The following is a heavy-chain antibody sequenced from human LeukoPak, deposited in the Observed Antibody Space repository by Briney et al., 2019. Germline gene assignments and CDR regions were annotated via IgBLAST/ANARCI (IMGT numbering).Heavy chain of an antibody. J-gene: IGHJ4*02. V-gene: IGHV6-1*01. CDR1: GDSVSSNSAA. CDR2: TYYRSKWYY. CDR3: TRTIAGYIDY. D-gene: IGHD2-2*02. Sequence: SQTLSLTCAISGDSVSSNSAAWDWIRQSPSRGLEWLGRTYYRSKWYYGYAVSVKSRITINPDTSKDQFSLQLNSVTPEDTAIYYCTRTIAGYIDYWGQGTLVTVSS.